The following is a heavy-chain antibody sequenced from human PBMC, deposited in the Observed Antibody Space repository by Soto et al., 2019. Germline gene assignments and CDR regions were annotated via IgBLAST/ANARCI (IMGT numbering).Heavy chain of an antibody. V-gene: IGHV1-69*02. CDR1: GGTFSSYT. Sequence: QVQLVQSGAEVKKPGSSVKVSCKASGGTFSSYTISWVRQAPGQGLEWMGRIIPILGIANYAQKFQGRVTSTADKSTSTAYMELSSLRSEDTAVYYCERPYSGYDGDWGQGTLVTVSS. CDR2: IIPILGIA. CDR3: ERPYSGYDGD. J-gene: IGHJ4*02. D-gene: IGHD5-12*01.